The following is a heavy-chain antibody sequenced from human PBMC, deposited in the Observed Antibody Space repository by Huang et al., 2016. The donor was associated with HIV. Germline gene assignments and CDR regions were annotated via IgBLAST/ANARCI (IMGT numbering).Heavy chain of an antibody. D-gene: IGHD2-21*02. CDR2: VSYDGSYK. CDR1: GFTVSNYG. CDR3: AKDSVQKMVTVVGYGLEV. J-gene: IGHJ6*02. V-gene: IGHV3-30*18. Sequence: QVQVVESGGGVVQPGQSLRLYCVGSGFTVSNYGLQWFRQAAVKGRDWVAVVSYDGSYKHFGDSVKGRFSISRDNAKNTIYLQMNSLTIEDTALYYCAKDSVQKMVTVVGYGLEVWGRGTMVTVTS.